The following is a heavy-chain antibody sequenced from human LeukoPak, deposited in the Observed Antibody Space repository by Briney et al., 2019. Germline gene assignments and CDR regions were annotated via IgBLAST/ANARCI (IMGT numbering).Heavy chain of an antibody. CDR1: GYSFSSYY. CDR3: ARDSRPNYDSSGYYQAFDY. Sequence: ASVKVSCKASGYSFSSYYMHWVRQAPGQGLEWMGIINPSGGSTSYAQKFPGRVTMTRDTSTSTVYMELSSLRSEDTAVYFCARDSRPNYDSSGYYQAFDYWGQGTLVTVSS. J-gene: IGHJ4*02. CDR2: INPSGGST. V-gene: IGHV1-46*01. D-gene: IGHD3-22*01.